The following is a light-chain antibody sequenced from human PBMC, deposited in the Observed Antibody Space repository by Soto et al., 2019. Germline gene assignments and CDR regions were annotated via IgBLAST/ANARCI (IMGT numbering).Light chain of an antibody. CDR1: DTVSSW. V-gene: IGKV1-5*03. Sequence: DIQMTQSPSSLSASVGNRVTITCRARDTVSSWLSWCXXXAXXSPXXLIYKASTLKSGVPSRFSGSGSGTEFTLTISSLQPDDFATYYCLQDINYPWTFGQGTKVDIK. J-gene: IGKJ1*01. CDR2: KAS. CDR3: LQDINYPWT.